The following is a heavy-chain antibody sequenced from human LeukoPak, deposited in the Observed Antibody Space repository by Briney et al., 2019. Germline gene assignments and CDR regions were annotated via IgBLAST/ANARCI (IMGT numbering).Heavy chain of an antibody. J-gene: IGHJ1*01. CDR3: AKVGFTGTTEYFQH. CDR2: ISGSGGST. CDR1: EFSVGSNY. D-gene: IGHD1-7*01. Sequence: GGSLRLSCAASEFSVGSNYMTWVRQAPGKGLEWVSAISGSGGSTYYADSVKGRFTISRDNSKNTLYLQMNSLRAEDTAVYYCAKVGFTGTTEYFQHWGQGTLVTVSS. V-gene: IGHV3-23*01.